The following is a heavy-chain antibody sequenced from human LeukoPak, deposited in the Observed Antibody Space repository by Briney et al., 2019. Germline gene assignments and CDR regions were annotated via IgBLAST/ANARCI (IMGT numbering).Heavy chain of an antibody. CDR2: ISAYNGNT. CDR3: ARTYYISGSYSSFDY. CDR1: GYTFTSYG. Sequence: ASVKVSCKASGYTFTSYGISWVRQAPGQGLEWMGWISAYNGNTNYAQKLQGRVTMTTDTSTSTAYMELRSLRSDDTAVYYCARTYYISGSYSSFDYWGQGTLVTVSS. D-gene: IGHD3-10*01. J-gene: IGHJ4*02. V-gene: IGHV1-18*01.